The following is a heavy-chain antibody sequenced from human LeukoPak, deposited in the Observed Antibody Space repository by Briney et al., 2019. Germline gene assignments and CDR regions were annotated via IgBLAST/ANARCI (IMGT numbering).Heavy chain of an antibody. J-gene: IGHJ3*01. CDR3: ARAVGDYCGGDCFGVFDL. Sequence: PGGSLRLSCAPSGFTVSSHYMNWVRQAPGKGLEWVSIIYSGGTTYYADSVKGQFTISRHNSKNTLYLQMNSLRAEDTAVYYCARAVGDYCGGDCFGVFDLWGQGTMVTVSS. CDR1: GFTVSSHY. D-gene: IGHD2-21*02. CDR2: IYSGGTT. V-gene: IGHV3-53*04.